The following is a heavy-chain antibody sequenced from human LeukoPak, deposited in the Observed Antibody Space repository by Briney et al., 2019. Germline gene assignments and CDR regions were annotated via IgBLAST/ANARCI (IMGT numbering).Heavy chain of an antibody. CDR3: ARRRTYYYGSGTHFDY. CDR1: GGSISSYY. CDR2: IYYSGST. D-gene: IGHD3-10*01. Sequence: SETLSLTCTVSGGSISSYYWSWLRQPPGKGLEWIGYIYYSGSTNYNPSLTSRVTISVDTSKNQFSLKLSSVTAADTAVYYCARRRTYYYGSGTHFDYWGQGTLVTVSS. V-gene: IGHV4-59*12. J-gene: IGHJ4*02.